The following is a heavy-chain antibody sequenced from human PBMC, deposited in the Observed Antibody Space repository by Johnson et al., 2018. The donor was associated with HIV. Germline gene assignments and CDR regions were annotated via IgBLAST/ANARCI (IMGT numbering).Heavy chain of an antibody. Sequence: QVQLVESGGGVVQPGRSLRLSCAASAFTFRSYSMHWVRQAPGKGLEWVAVISYDGSNKYYADSVKGRFTISRDNSKNTLYLQMNSLRAEDTAVYYCARDPYGSGPYVAFVIWGQGTMVTVSS. J-gene: IGHJ3*02. CDR2: ISYDGSNK. V-gene: IGHV3-30*04. CDR3: ARDPYGSGPYVAFVI. D-gene: IGHD3-10*01. CDR1: AFTFRSYS.